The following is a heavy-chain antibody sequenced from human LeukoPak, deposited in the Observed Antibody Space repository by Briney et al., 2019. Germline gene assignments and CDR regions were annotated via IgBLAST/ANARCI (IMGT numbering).Heavy chain of an antibody. J-gene: IGHJ5*02. V-gene: IGHV4-4*07. D-gene: IGHD2-15*01. Sequence: KTSETLSHTCTVSGGSISSYYWSWIRQPAGKGLEWIGRIYTSGSTNYNPSLKSRVTMSVDTSKNQFSLKLSSVAAADTAVYYCARVEGGRAKGWWFDPWGQGTLVTVSS. CDR1: GGSISSYY. CDR2: IYTSGST. CDR3: ARVEGGRAKGWWFDP.